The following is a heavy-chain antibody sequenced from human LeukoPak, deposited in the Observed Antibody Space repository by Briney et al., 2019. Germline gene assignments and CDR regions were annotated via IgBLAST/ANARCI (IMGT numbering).Heavy chain of an antibody. D-gene: IGHD6-19*01. CDR1: GGSISSSSYY. V-gene: IGHV4-39*01. J-gene: IGHJ5*02. CDR3: ARLSRVAGRLNGIDP. Sequence: SETLSLTCTVSGGSISSSSYYWGWIRQPPGKGLEWIGTISYSGSTYYNPSLKRRVIISVDTPKNQFSLKVSSVTAADTAVYYCARLSRVAGRLNGIDPWGQGILVTVSS. CDR2: ISYSGST.